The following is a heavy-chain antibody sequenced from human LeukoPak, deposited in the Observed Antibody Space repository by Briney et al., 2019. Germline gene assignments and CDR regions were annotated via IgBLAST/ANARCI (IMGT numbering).Heavy chain of an antibody. J-gene: IGHJ4*02. CDR3: ARLTRLSTSPDRYYLNY. Sequence: PSETLSLTCTVSGDSISSYYWSWIRQPPGKGLEWIGYIYTSGGTNYIPSLKGRVTISIDTSKNQFSLKLSSVTAADSAVYYCARLTRLSTSPDRYYLNYWGQGTLVTVSS. CDR2: IYTSGGT. CDR1: GDSISSYY. D-gene: IGHD6-6*01. V-gene: IGHV4-4*09.